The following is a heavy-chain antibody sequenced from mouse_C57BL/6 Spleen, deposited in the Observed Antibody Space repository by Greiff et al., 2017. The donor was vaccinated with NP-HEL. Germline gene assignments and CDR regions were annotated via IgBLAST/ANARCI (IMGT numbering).Heavy chain of an antibody. D-gene: IGHD2-3*01. V-gene: IGHV1-55*01. CDR3: ARGPIYDGYYDY. J-gene: IGHJ2*01. CDR2: IYPGSGST. CDR1: GYTFTSYW. Sequence: QVQLQQPGAELVKPGASVKMSCKASGYTFTSYWITWVKQRPGQGLEWIGDIYPGSGSTNYNEKFKSKATLTVDTSSSTAYMQLSSLTSEDSAVYDCARGPIYDGYYDYWGQGTTLTVSS.